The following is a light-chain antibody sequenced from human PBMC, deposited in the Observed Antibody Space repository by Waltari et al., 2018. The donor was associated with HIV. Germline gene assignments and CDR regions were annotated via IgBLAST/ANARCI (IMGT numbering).Light chain of an antibody. J-gene: IGLJ2*01. CDR1: SRAVGAYNL. CDR2: EVT. V-gene: IGLV2-23*02. Sequence: QSALTQPASVSGSPGQSLTIPCTGTSRAVGAYNLVSWYQQHPGTAPKLMIFEVTKRPSGVSDRFSGSRSGNTASLTISGLQAEDEGDYHCCSYTGTGIVFGGGTKLTVL. CDR3: CSYTGTGIV.